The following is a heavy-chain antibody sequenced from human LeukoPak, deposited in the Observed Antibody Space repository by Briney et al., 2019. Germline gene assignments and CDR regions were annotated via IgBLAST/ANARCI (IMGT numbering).Heavy chain of an antibody. CDR1: GFTFDDYA. V-gene: IGHV3-9*03. CDR3: AKDMGEMATPGSYFDY. Sequence: SLRLSCAASGFTFDDYAMHWVRQAPGKGLEWVSGISWNGGSIDYADSVKGRFTISRDNAKNSLYLQMNSLRAEDMALYYCAKDMGEMATPGSYFDYWGQGTLVTVSS. CDR2: ISWNGGSI. J-gene: IGHJ4*02. D-gene: IGHD5-24*01.